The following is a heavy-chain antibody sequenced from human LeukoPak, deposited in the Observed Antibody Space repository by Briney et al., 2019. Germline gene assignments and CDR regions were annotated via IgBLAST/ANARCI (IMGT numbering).Heavy chain of an antibody. J-gene: IGHJ4*02. CDR3: ARAPSAVRSWFYFDC. CDR2: AYSGGYT. Sequence: GGSLRLSCAAAGFSVSSSYMTWVRQAPGKGLEWVSAAYSGGYTNYADSVKGRFTISGDNSKNTLYLQMSSLRAEDTAVYYCARAPSAVRSWFYFDCWGQGTLVTVSS. D-gene: IGHD6-13*01. CDR1: GFSVSSSY. V-gene: IGHV3-66*01.